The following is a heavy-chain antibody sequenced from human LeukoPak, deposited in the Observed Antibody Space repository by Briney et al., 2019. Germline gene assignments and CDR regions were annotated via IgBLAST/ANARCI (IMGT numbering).Heavy chain of an antibody. J-gene: IGHJ6*02. CDR2: FDPEDGET. CDR1: GYTLTELS. V-gene: IGHV1-24*01. CDR3: ATGGFGAESKYYYYGMDV. Sequence: ASVKVSCKVSGYTLTELSMHWVRQAPGKGLEWMGGFDPEDGETIYAQKFQGRVTMTEDTSTDTAYMELSSLRSEDTAVYYCATGGFGAESKYYYYGMDVWGQGTTVTVSS. D-gene: IGHD3-10*01.